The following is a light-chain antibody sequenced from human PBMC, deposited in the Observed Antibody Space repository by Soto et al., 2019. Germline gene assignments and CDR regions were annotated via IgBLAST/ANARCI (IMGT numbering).Light chain of an antibody. CDR1: SSDVGAYNS. CDR3: NSHGGSNNFWV. J-gene: IGLJ3*02. Sequence: QSVLTQPPSASGSPGQSVTISCTGTSSDVGAYNSVSWYQQHPGKAPRLMIYEVIKRPSGVPDRFSGSKSGNMASLTVSGLQAEDEADYYCNSHGGSNNFWVFGGGTKVTVL. V-gene: IGLV2-8*01. CDR2: EVI.